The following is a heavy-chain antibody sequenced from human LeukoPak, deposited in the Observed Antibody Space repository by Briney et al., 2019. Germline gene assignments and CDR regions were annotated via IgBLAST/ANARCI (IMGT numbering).Heavy chain of an antibody. J-gene: IGHJ3*02. Sequence: SETLSLTCTVSGGSISSYYCSWIRQPPGKGLEWIGYIYYIGSTNYNPSLKSRVTISVDTSKNQFSLKLSSVTAADMAVYYCARVTLTGYYAFDIWGQGTMVTVSS. CDR2: IYYIGST. CDR3: ARVTLTGYYAFDI. D-gene: IGHD3-9*01. V-gene: IGHV4-59*01. CDR1: GGSISSYY.